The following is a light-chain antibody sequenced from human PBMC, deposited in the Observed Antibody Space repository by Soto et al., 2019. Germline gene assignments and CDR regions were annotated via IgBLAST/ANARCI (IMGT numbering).Light chain of an antibody. CDR3: QQYTTCPLT. V-gene: IGKV1-5*03. J-gene: IGKJ4*01. Sequence: DIHMTQSPSTLSASVGDSVAITCRASQTLTGWLAWYQQKPGKAPKLLISKASNLESGVPSRFSGSGSGTDFTLTISSLQPDDFATYFCQQYTTCPLTFGGGTKVEI. CDR2: KAS. CDR1: QTLTGW.